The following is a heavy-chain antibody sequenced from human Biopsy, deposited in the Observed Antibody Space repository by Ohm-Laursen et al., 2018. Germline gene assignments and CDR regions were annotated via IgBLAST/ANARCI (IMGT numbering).Heavy chain of an antibody. CDR3: TRGGYYYDSLAYYYWFDP. CDR1: GYTFTGYH. V-gene: IGHV1-2*02. Sequence: ASVKVSYKSSGYTFTGYHVHWVRQAPGQGLEWMGWINAKTGDTNYAQKFQGRVTMTRDTSISTAYVDLSSLRSDDTAVYYCTRGGYYYDSLAYYYWFDPWGQGTLVTVSS. J-gene: IGHJ5*02. CDR2: INAKTGDT. D-gene: IGHD3-22*01.